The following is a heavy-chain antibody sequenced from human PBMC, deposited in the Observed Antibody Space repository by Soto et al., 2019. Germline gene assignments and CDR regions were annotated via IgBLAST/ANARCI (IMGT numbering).Heavy chain of an antibody. V-gene: IGHV3-48*01. Sequence: EVQLVESGGGLVQRGGSLRLSCAASGLTFSSYSMNWVRQAPGKGLEWVSYISSSSSTIYYADPVKGRYNISRDNAKNSMYLQMNSTRAEDTAVYYCTLGEACRCYYYGMDVWVQGTTVTVSS. D-gene: IGHD1-26*01. J-gene: IGHJ6*02. CDR3: TLGEACRCYYYGMDV. CDR2: ISSSSSTI. CDR1: GLTFSSYS.